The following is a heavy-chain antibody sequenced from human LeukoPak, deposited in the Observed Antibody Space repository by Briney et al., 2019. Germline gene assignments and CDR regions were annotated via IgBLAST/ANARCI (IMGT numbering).Heavy chain of an antibody. D-gene: IGHD6-13*01. CDR1: GGSISGYY. V-gene: IGHV4-39*01. CDR3: ARRNRAAAGVDY. Sequence: KPSETLSLTCTVSGGSISGYYWSWIRQPPGKGLDWIGSFYYSGSTYYNPSLKSRVTISVDTSKNQFSLKLSSVTAADTAVYYCARRNRAAAGVDYWGQGTLVTVSS. J-gene: IGHJ4*02. CDR2: FYYSGST.